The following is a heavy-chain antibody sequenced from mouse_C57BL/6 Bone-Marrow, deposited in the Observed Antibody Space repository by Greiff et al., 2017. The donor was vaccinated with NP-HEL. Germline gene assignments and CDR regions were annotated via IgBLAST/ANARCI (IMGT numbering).Heavy chain of an antibody. J-gene: IGHJ4*01. Sequence: EVKLMESEGGLVQPGSSMKLSCTASGFTFSDYYMAWVRQVPEKGLEWVAHINYDGSSTYYLDSLKSRFIISRNNAKNILYLQMRSLKSEDTATYYCAREGGLRRRTYAMDYWGQGTSVTVSS. D-gene: IGHD2-4*01. CDR3: AREGGLRRRTYAMDY. CDR1: GFTFSDYY. CDR2: INYDGSST. V-gene: IGHV5-16*01.